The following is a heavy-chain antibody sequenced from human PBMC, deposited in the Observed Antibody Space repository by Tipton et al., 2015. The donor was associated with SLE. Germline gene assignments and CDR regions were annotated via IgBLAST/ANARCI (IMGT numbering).Heavy chain of an antibody. V-gene: IGHV3-33*06. CDR1: GFTFSSYG. J-gene: IGHJ3*02. Sequence: SLRLSCAASGFTFSSYGMHWVRQAPGKGLEWVAVIWYDGSNKYYADSVKGRFTISRDNSKNTLYLQMNSLRAEDTAVYYCAKDASKGAFDIWGQGTMVTVSS. CDR3: AKDASKGAFDI. CDR2: IWYDGSNK.